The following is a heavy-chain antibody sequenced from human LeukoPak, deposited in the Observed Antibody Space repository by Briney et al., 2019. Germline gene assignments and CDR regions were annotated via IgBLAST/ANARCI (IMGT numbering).Heavy chain of an antibody. CDR3: ARVNYYDSSGYNDY. V-gene: IGHV3-23*01. J-gene: IGHJ4*02. D-gene: IGHD3-22*01. Sequence: GGSLRLSCAASGFTFSSYAMSWVRQAPGKGLEWGSAISGSGGSTYYADSVKGRFTISRDNAKNSLYLQMNSLRAEDTAVYYCARVNYYDSSGYNDYWGQGTLVTVSS. CDR2: ISGSGGST. CDR1: GFTFSSYA.